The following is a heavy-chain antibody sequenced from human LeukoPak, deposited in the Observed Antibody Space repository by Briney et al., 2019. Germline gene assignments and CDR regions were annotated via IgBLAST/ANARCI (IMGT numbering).Heavy chain of an antibody. J-gene: IGHJ2*01. CDR1: GYSFTSYW. Sequence: GESLKISCKGSGYSFTSYWIGWVRQMPGKGLEWMGIIYPGDSDTRYSPSFQGQVTISADKSISTAYLQWSSLKASDTAMYYCARRRFPYYYESSGYSLDWYFDLWGRGTLVTVSS. CDR3: ARRRFPYYYESSGYSLDWYFDL. D-gene: IGHD3-22*01. CDR2: IYPGDSDT. V-gene: IGHV5-51*01.